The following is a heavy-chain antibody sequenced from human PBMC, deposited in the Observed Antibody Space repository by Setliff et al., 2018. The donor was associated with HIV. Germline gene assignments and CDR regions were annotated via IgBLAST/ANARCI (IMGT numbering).Heavy chain of an antibody. CDR3: ARGRHAVVVTALEHDY. D-gene: IGHD2-21*02. CDR2: IIPIFGTT. Sequence: SVKVSCKASGGTFSSYSITWVRQAPGQGLEWVGGIIPIFGTTNYAQNLQGRVTISADESTSTAYMELSSLRSEDTAVYYCARGRHAVVVTALEHDYWGQGTLVTVSS. V-gene: IGHV1-69*13. J-gene: IGHJ4*02. CDR1: GGTFSSYS.